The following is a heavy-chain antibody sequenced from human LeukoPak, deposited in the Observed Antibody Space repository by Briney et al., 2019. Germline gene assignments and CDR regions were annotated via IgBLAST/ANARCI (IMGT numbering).Heavy chain of an antibody. CDR3: ASTLYSSTWWAFDI. CDR1: GGSFSGYY. V-gene: IGHV4-34*01. Sequence: SETLSLTCAVYGGSFSGYYWSWIRQPPGKGLEWIGEINHSGSTNYNPSLKSRVTISVDTSKNQFSLKLSSVTAADTAVYYCASTLYSSTWWAFDIWGQGTMVTVSS. D-gene: IGHD6-13*01. CDR2: INHSGST. J-gene: IGHJ3*02.